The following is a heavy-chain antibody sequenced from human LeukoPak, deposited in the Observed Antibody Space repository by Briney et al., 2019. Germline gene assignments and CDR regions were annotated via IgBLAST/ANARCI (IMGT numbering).Heavy chain of an antibody. CDR1: GFTFSNYS. D-gene: IGHD3-9*01. Sequence: PGGSLRLSCAASGFTFSNYSMNWVRQAPGKGLEWVSSISSNSYYMYYADSVEGRFTISRDNAKNSLYLQMNSLRAEDTAVYYCARSKQYDILTGYYYYYYMDVWAKGPRSPSP. CDR3: ARSKQYDILTGYYYYYYMDV. V-gene: IGHV3-21*01. CDR2: ISSNSYYM. J-gene: IGHJ6*03.